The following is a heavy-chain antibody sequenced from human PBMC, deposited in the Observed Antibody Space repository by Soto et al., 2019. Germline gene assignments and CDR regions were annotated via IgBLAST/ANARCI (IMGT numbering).Heavy chain of an antibody. CDR2: ISSSSSYI. J-gene: IGHJ5*02. V-gene: IGHV3-21*01. D-gene: IGHD6-13*01. Sequence: HGGSLRLSCAASGFTFSSYSMNWVRQAPGKGLEWVSSISSSSSYIYYADSVKGRFTISRDNAKNSLYLQMNSLRAEDTAVYYCARGQQLADNWFDPWGQGTLVTVSS. CDR3: ARGQQLADNWFDP. CDR1: GFTFSSYS.